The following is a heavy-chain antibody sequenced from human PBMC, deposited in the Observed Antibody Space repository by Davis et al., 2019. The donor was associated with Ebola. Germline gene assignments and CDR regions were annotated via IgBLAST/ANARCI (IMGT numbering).Heavy chain of an antibody. CDR3: ARGGMFRIAAAGNDY. CDR2: INTNTGNP. V-gene: IGHV7-4-1*02. Sequence: ASVKVSCKASGYTFTTYAMNWVRQAPGQGLEWMGWINTNTGNPTYAQGFTGRFVFSLDTSVSTAYLQISSLKAEDTAVYYCARGGMFRIAAAGNDYWGQGTLVTVSS. J-gene: IGHJ4*02. D-gene: IGHD6-13*01. CDR1: GYTFTTYA.